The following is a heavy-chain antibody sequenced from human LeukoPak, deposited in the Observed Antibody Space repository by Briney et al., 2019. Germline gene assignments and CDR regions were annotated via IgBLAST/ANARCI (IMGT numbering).Heavy chain of an antibody. CDR3: AGPTTDTSYYYYGMDV. Sequence: ASVKVSCKASGYTFTSYYMHWVRQAPGQGLGWMGIINPSGGSTSYAQKFQGRVTITADKSTSTAYMELSSLRSEDTAVYYCAGPTTDTSYYYYGMDVWGQGTTVTVSS. CDR2: INPSGGST. D-gene: IGHD1-1*01. CDR1: GYTFTSYY. V-gene: IGHV1-46*01. J-gene: IGHJ6*02.